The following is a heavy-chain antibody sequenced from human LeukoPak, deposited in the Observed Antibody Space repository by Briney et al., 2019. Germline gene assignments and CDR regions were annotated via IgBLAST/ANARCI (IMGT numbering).Heavy chain of an antibody. CDR2: IYYSGST. CDR1: GGSISSGGYS. V-gene: IGHV4-30-4*07. J-gene: IGHJ5*02. Sequence: SQTLSLTCAVSGGSISSGGYSWSWIRQPPGKGLEWIGYIYYSGSTNYNPSLKSRVTISVDTSKNQFSLKLSSVTAADTAVYYCARRPASSLNWFDPWGQGTLVTVSS. D-gene: IGHD2-15*01. CDR3: ARRPASSLNWFDP.